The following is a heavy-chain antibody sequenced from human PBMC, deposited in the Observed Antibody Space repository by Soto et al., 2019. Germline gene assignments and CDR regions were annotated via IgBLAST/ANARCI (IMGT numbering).Heavy chain of an antibody. CDR3: AKGGVITIKDY. Sequence: EVQLLESGGGLVQTGGSLRLSCAASGFTFSSYSLSWVRQAPGKGLEWVSAISGSGTTIYYADSVKGRFTISRDNSKNTLYMQRNSLRADDTAVYYCAKGGVITIKDYWGQGTLVTVSS. CDR2: ISGSGTTI. J-gene: IGHJ4*02. CDR1: GFTFSSYS. V-gene: IGHV3-23*01. D-gene: IGHD2-21*01.